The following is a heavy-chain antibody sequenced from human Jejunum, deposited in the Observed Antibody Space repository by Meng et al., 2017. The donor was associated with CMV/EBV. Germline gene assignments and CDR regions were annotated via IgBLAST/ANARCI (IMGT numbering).Heavy chain of an antibody. CDR2: VHYSGNT. V-gene: IGHV4-39*07. J-gene: IGHJ4*02. CDR3: ARAGPERRRLRFDY. CDR1: GVSLYSSANY. D-gene: IGHD1-1*01. Sequence: SGVSLYSSANYWGWIRQSPGKGLEWIGFVHYSGNTYYNPSLNSRVSIFEDTSKNQFFLRLNSVTDADTALYFCARAGPERRRLRFDYWGRGTLVTVSS.